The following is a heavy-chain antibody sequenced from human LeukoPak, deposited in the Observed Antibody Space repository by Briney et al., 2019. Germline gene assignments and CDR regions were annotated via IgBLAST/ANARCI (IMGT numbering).Heavy chain of an antibody. CDR3: ALSERRELLLDY. Sequence: ASVKVSCKASGGTFSSYAISWVRQAPGQGLEWMGGIIPIFGTANYAQKFQGRVTITADESTSTAYMELSSLRSEDTAVYYCALSERRELLLDYWGQGTLVTVSS. CDR2: IIPIFGTA. CDR1: GGTFSSYA. V-gene: IGHV1-69*13. D-gene: IGHD1-26*01. J-gene: IGHJ4*02.